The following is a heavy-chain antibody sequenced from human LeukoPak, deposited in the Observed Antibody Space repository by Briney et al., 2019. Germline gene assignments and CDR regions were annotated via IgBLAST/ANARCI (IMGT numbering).Heavy chain of an antibody. D-gene: IGHD3-16*01. J-gene: IGHJ4*02. Sequence: GGSLRLSCAASGFTFSSYAMHWVRQAPGKGLEWVAVISYDGSNKYYADSGKGRFTISRDNSKNTLYLQMNSLRAEDTAVYYCARDYNVWGSKAHFDYWGQGTLVTVSS. CDR3: ARDYNVWGSKAHFDY. V-gene: IGHV3-30*04. CDR2: ISYDGSNK. CDR1: GFTFSSYA.